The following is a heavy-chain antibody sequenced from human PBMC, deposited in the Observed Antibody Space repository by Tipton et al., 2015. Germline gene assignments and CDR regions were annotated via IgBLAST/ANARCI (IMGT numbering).Heavy chain of an antibody. D-gene: IGHD3-10*01. CDR1: GVSISSSSYH. J-gene: IGHJ6*02. Sequence: GLVKPSETLSLNCTVSGVSISSSSYHWGWIRQPPGKGLEWIGTMYYSGSTYYNTSLKSRVTISVDTSKNQFSLKLTSVTATDTAVYYCARVGYYYGSGSYYHYYYYYGMDVWGQGTTVTVSS. CDR2: MYYSGST. V-gene: IGHV4-39*01. CDR3: ARVGYYYGSGSYYHYYYYYGMDV.